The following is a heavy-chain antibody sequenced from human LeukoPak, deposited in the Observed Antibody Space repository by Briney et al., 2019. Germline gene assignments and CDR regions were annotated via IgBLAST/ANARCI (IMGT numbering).Heavy chain of an antibody. J-gene: IGHJ4*02. CDR1: GGSISSYY. D-gene: IGHD4-17*01. Sequence: SETLSLTCTVSGGSISSYYWSWIRQPPGKGLEWIGYIYYSGSTNYNPSLKSRVTISVDTSKNQFSLKLSSVTAADTAVYYCTRPVTTGLFDYWGQGTLVTVSS. CDR2: IYYSGST. CDR3: TRPVTTGLFDY. V-gene: IGHV4-59*08.